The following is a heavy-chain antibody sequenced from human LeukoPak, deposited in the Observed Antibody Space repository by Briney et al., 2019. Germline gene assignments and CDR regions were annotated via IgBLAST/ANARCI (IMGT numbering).Heavy chain of an antibody. V-gene: IGHV3-21*01. CDR1: GFTFSSYS. D-gene: IGHD6-13*01. CDR2: ISSSSSYI. Sequence: PGGSLRLSCEASGFTFSSYSMNWVRQAPGKELEWVSSISSSSSYIYYADSVKGRFTISRDNAKNSLYLQMNSLRAEDTAVYYCARHISPGIAAAGMLHYWGQGTLVTVSS. CDR3: ARHISPGIAAAGMLHY. J-gene: IGHJ4*02.